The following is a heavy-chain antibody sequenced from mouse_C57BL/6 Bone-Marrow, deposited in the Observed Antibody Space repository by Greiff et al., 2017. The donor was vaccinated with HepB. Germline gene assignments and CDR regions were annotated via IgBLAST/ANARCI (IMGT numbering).Heavy chain of an antibody. CDR3: ARKDYDYLYAMDY. V-gene: IGHV2-2*01. CDR1: GFSLTSYG. D-gene: IGHD2-4*01. CDR2: IWSGGST. Sequence: VKLVESGPGLVQPSQSLSITCTVSGFSLTSYGVHWVRQSPGKGLEWLGVIWSGGSTDYNAAFISRLSISKDNSKSQVFFKMNSLQADDTAIYYCARKDYDYLYAMDYWGQGTSVTVSS. J-gene: IGHJ4*01.